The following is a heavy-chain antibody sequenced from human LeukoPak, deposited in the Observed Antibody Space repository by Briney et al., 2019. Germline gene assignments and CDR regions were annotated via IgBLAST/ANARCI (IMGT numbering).Heavy chain of an antibody. Sequence: ASVKVSCKDSGYTFINFAINWGRQAPGQRPEWMGWINAGNGNTKYSQKFQGRVTMTTDTSTSTAYMELRSLRSDDTAVYYCARDQLTEAAARTFDYWGQGTLVTVSS. D-gene: IGHD6-13*01. J-gene: IGHJ4*02. V-gene: IGHV1-3*01. CDR3: ARDQLTEAAARTFDY. CDR1: GYTFINFA. CDR2: INAGNGNT.